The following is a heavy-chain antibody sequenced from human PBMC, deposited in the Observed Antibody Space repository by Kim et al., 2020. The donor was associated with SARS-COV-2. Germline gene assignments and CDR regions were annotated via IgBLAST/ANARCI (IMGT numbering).Heavy chain of an antibody. Sequence: GESLKISCKCSGYSFTSYWIGWVRQMPGKGLEWMGIIYPGDSDTRYSPSFQGQVTISADKSISTAYLQWSSLKASDTAMYYCARRGSSAYYYYGMDVWGQGTTVTVSS. J-gene: IGHJ6*02. CDR2: IYPGDSDT. D-gene: IGHD2-15*01. CDR1: GYSFTSYW. CDR3: ARRGSSAYYYYGMDV. V-gene: IGHV5-51*01.